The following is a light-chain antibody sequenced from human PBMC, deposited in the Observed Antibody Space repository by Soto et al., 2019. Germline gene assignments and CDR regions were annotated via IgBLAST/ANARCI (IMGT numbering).Light chain of an antibody. CDR3: QQYGDSPPYT. Sequence: DIVLTQSPGTLSLSPGERATLSCRATQSVSGSYLAWYQQKPGQAPRLLIYGASSRATGIPDRFSGSGSGTDFTLTISRLVPEDFAVYYCQQYGDSPPYTFGPGTKLEIK. J-gene: IGKJ2*01. CDR1: QSVSGSY. V-gene: IGKV3-20*01. CDR2: GAS.